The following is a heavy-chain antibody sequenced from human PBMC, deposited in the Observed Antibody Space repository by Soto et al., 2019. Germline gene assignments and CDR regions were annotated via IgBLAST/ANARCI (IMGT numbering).Heavy chain of an antibody. D-gene: IGHD2-15*01. CDR2: IYYSGST. CDR1: GGSISSGGYY. Sequence: SETLSLTCTVSGGSISSGGYYWSWIRQHPGKGLEWIGYIYYSGSTYYNPSLKSRVTISVDTSKNQFSLKLSSVTAADTAVYYCARAAVVVAATPGGFDYWGQGTLVT. J-gene: IGHJ4*02. CDR3: ARAAVVVAATPGGFDY. V-gene: IGHV4-31*03.